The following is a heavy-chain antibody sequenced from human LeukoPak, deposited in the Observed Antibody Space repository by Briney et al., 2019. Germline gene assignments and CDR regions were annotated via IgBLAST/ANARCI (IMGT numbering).Heavy chain of an antibody. D-gene: IGHD4-11*01. CDR1: GGSFSGYY. CDR2: INHSGST. J-gene: IGHJ6*03. V-gene: IGHV4-34*01. Sequence: SSETLSLTCAVYGGSFSGYYWSWIRQPPGKGLEWIGEINHSGSTNYNPSLKSRVTISVDTSKNQFSLKLSSVTAADTAVYYCAREQPYSNYVRYYYYYMDVWGKGTTVTVSS. CDR3: AREQPYSNYVRYYYYYMDV.